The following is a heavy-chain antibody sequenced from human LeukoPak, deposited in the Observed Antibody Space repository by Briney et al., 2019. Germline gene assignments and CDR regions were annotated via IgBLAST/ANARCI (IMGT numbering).Heavy chain of an antibody. Sequence: SETLSHTCAVSGGSISSGGYSWSWIRQPPGKGLEWIGYIYHSGSTYYNPSLKSRVTISVDRSKNQFSLKLSSVTAADTAVYYCAGNFGYSYGTLDYWGQGTLVTVSS. D-gene: IGHD5-18*01. CDR2: IYHSGST. J-gene: IGHJ4*02. V-gene: IGHV4-30-2*01. CDR3: AGNFGYSYGTLDY. CDR1: GGSISSGGYS.